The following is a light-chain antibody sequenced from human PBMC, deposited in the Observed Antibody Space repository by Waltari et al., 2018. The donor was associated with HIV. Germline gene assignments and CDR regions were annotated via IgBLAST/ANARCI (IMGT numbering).Light chain of an antibody. CDR3: AAWDDNLNGL. CDR2: YNN. CDR1: RSNTGTNV. Sequence: QSVLTQPPSASGTPGQRVTISCSGRRSNTGTNVVNWYQQLPGSAPKHLSSYNNQRPSGVPDRFSGSKSGTSASLAISGLQSEDEADYYCAAWDDNLNGLFGGGTKLTVL. V-gene: IGLV1-44*01. J-gene: IGLJ2*01.